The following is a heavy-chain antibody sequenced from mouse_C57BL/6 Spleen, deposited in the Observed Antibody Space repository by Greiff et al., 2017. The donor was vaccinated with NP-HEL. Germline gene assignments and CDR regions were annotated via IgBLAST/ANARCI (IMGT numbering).Heavy chain of an antibody. V-gene: IGHV3-6*01. Sequence: VQLKESGPGLVKPSQSLSLTCSVTGYSITSGYYWNWIRQFPGNKLEWMGYISYDGSNNYNPSLKNRISITRDTSKNQFFLKLNSVTTEDTATYYCARDGGNYYAMDYWGQGTSVTVSS. CDR3: ARDGGNYYAMDY. CDR1: GYSITSGYY. CDR2: ISYDGSN. J-gene: IGHJ4*01. D-gene: IGHD2-1*01.